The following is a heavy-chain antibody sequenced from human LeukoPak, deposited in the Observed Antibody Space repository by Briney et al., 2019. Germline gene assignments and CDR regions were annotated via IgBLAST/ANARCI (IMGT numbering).Heavy chain of an antibody. CDR1: GGSISSYY. J-gene: IGHJ4*02. Sequence: SETLSLTCTVSGGSISSYYWSWIWQPPGKGLEWIGYIYYSGSTNYNPSLKSRVTISVDTSKNQFSLKLSSVTAADTAVYYCARGDQLLPSDYWGQGTLVTVSS. V-gene: IGHV4-59*01. CDR2: IYYSGST. D-gene: IGHD2-2*01. CDR3: ARGDQLLPSDY.